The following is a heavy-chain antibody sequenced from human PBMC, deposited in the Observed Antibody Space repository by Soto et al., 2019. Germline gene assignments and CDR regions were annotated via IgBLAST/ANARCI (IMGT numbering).Heavy chain of an antibody. CDR1: GFTFSSYG. Sequence: GGSLRLSCAASGFTFSSYGMHWVRQAPGKGLEWVAVISYDGSNKYYADSVKGRFTISRDNSKNTLYLQMNSLRAEDTAVYYCAKDSSLYGDSYFFDYWGQRTLVTVSS. CDR2: ISYDGSNK. CDR3: AKDSSLYGDSYFFDY. D-gene: IGHD4-17*01. J-gene: IGHJ4*02. V-gene: IGHV3-30*18.